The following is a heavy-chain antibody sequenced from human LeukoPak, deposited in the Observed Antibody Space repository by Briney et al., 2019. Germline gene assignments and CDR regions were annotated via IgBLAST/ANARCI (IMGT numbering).Heavy chain of an antibody. CDR2: INTDGSST. CDR3: ARGLNYVDY. J-gene: IGHJ4*02. Sequence: GGSLRLSCAASGFTFSSYSMNWVRQAPGKGLVWVSRINTDGSSTTYADSVKGRFTISRENTKNTLYLQMNTLRAEDTAAYYCARGLNYVDYWGQGTLVTVSS. CDR1: GFTFSSYS. D-gene: IGHD2-21*01. V-gene: IGHV3-74*01.